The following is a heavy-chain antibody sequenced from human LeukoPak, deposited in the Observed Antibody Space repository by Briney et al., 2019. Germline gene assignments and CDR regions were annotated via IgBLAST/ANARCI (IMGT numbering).Heavy chain of an antibody. Sequence: GGSLRLSCAASGFIVSSNYMSWVRQAPGKGLEWVSVIYSGGSIYYADSVKGRFTISRDNSKNTLYLQMNSLRAEDTAVYYCARHGGQRPFDYWGQGTLVTVSS. CDR2: IYSGGSI. D-gene: IGHD3-3*01. J-gene: IGHJ4*02. CDR1: GFIVSSNY. CDR3: ARHGGQRPFDY. V-gene: IGHV3-53*01.